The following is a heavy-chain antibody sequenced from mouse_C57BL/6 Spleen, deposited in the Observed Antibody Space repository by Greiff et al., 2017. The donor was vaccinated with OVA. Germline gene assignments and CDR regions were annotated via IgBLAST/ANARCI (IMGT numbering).Heavy chain of an antibody. J-gene: IGHJ3*01. Sequence: EVQLVESGGGLVKPGGSLKLSCAASGFTFSSYAMSWVRQTPEKRLEWVATISDGGSYTYYPDNVKGRFTISRDNAKNHLYLQMSHLKSEDTAMYYCARDQDYGSSPAWFAYWGQGTLVTVSA. V-gene: IGHV5-4*01. D-gene: IGHD1-1*01. CDR2: ISDGGSYT. CDR3: ARDQDYGSSPAWFAY. CDR1: GFTFSSYA.